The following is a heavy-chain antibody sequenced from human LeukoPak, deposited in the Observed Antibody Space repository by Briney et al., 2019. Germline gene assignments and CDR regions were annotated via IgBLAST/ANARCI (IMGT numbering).Heavy chain of an antibody. CDR3: ARDVAYCGGDCYPYRAFDI. D-gene: IGHD2-21*02. Sequence: ASVKVSCKASGYTFTFYYIHWVRQAPGQGLEWMGIINPSGGGTSYAQKFQGRVTMTRDTSASTAYMELSSLRSEDTAVYYCARDVAYCGGDCYPYRAFDIWGQGTMVTVSS. CDR2: INPSGGGT. V-gene: IGHV1-46*01. CDR1: GYTFTFYY. J-gene: IGHJ3*02.